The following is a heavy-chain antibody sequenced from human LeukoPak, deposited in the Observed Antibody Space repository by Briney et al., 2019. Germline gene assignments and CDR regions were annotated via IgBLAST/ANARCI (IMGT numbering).Heavy chain of an antibody. J-gene: IGHJ4*02. CDR1: GFTFSSYA. V-gene: IGHV3-23*01. CDR3: AKDRLGGPYFFHY. CDR2: IGGTGVRT. D-gene: IGHD3-16*01. Sequence: GGSLRLSCASSGFTFSSYAMSWVRQAPGKGLEWVSTIGGTGVRTYYADSVQGRFTISRDNSKNTLYLQINSLRAEGTAVYFCAKDRLGGPYFFHYWGQGTLVTVSS.